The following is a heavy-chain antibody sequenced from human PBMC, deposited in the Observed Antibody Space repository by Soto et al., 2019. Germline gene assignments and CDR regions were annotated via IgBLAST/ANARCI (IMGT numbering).Heavy chain of an antibody. Sequence: QVQLQESGPRLVKPSQTLSLTCTVSGDSIGSGDYYWTWIRQPPGKGLEWIGYIYYIGTTFYNPYIESRVNISVDTSKNQFSLRVTSVTDADTAVYYCARGSTYYGFVTWGQGTLITVSS. CDR1: GDSIGSGDYY. D-gene: IGHD3-10*01. CDR3: ARGSTYYGFVT. J-gene: IGHJ5*02. V-gene: IGHV4-30-4*01. CDR2: IYYIGTT.